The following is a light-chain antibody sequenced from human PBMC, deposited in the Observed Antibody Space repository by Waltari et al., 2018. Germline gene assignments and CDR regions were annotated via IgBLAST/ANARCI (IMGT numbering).Light chain of an antibody. V-gene: IGLV2-23*01. J-gene: IGLJ3*02. CDR1: HRDGGTYDL. Sequence: QSALTQPASVSGSPGRSIPISFTGTHRDGGTYDLVSWYQHHPDKAPKLIIYEGNKRPSGVSNRFSGSKAGNTASLTISGLQAEDEADYYCCSFAAGSILVFGGGTKLTVL. CDR2: EGN. CDR3: CSFAAGSILV.